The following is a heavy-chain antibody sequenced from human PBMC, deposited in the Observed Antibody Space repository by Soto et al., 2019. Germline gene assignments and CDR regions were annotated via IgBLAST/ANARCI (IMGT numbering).Heavy chain of an antibody. D-gene: IGHD3-9*01. CDR2: TYYRSKWYN. J-gene: IGHJ5*01. Sequence: SQTMSLTCAISGDSVSSNSAAWNWIRQSPSRGLEWLGRTYYRSKWYNDYAVSVKSRITINPDTSKNQFSLQLNSVTPEDTAVYYCAKYGGSICGFWVVWQNVRSSGGQ. V-gene: IGHV6-1*01. CDR1: GDSVSSNSAA. CDR3: AKYGGSICGFWVVWQNVRSS.